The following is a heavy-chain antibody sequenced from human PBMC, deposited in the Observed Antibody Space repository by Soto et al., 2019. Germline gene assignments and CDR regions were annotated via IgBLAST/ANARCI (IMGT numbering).Heavy chain of an antibody. J-gene: IGHJ6*02. CDR2: ISYDGRNK. CDR3: ARDPNDSSGYYYYYYGMDV. Sequence: QVQLVESGGGGFKPGSSLRLSGAASGFTLVTYAMPGSGKAQGRGRGWWAVISYDGRNKYYADPVKGRFTISRDNSKNTLYLQMNSLRAEDTAVYYCARDPNDSSGYYYYYYGMDVWGQGTTVTVSS. CDR1: GFTLVTYA. V-gene: IGHV3-30*04. D-gene: IGHD3-22*01.